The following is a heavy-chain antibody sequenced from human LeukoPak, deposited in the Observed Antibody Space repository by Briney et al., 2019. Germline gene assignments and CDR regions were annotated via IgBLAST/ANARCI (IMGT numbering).Heavy chain of an antibody. CDR3: AKEVRYFDWFLQSMGFDY. CDR1: GFTFSSYA. CDR2: ISGSGGST. J-gene: IGHJ4*02. V-gene: IGHV3-23*01. D-gene: IGHD3-9*01. Sequence: GGSLRLSCAASGFTFSSYAMSWVRQAPGKGLEWVPAISGSGGSTYYADSVKGRFTISRDNSKNTLYLQMNSLRAEDTAVYYCAKEVRYFDWFLQSMGFDYWGQGTLVTVSS.